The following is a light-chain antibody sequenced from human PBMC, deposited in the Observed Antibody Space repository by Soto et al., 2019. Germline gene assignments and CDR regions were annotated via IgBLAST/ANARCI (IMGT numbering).Light chain of an antibody. CDR1: SSDVGGYNY. CDR3: SSDTSSSTLV. Sequence: QSALTQPASVSGSPGQSITISCTGTSSDVGGYNYVSWYQQHPGTAPKLMIYDVSNRPSGVSNRFSGSKSGNTASLPISGLQAEDEADYYCSSDTSSSTLVFGGGTKLTVL. J-gene: IGLJ2*01. V-gene: IGLV2-14*01. CDR2: DVS.